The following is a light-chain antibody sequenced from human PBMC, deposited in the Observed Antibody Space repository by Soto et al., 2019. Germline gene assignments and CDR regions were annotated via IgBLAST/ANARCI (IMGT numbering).Light chain of an antibody. CDR1: SDDVGGYNY. J-gene: IGLJ2*01. V-gene: IGLV2-8*01. CDR2: EVS. Sequence: QSALTQSPAASGSPGKSVTISCIGTSDDVGGYNYVSWYQQHPGKAPKLMIYEVSKRPSGVPDRFSGSKSGSTASLTVSGLQSEDEADYYCSSYAGSSSFVLFGGGTKLTVL. CDR3: SSYAGSSSFVL.